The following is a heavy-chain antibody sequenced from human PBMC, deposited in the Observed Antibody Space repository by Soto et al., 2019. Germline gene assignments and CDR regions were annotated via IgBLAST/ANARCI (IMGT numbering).Heavy chain of an antibody. CDR1: GFTFSDYY. CDR2: ISSSSSYT. D-gene: IGHD5-18*01. Sequence: GGSLRLSCAASGFTFSDYYMSWIRQAPGKGLEWVSYISSSSSYTNYADSVKGRFTISRDNAKNSLYLHMNSLRAEDTAVYYCARAAEMDTMPAAFDIRGPGTMVTVSS. V-gene: IGHV3-11*06. CDR3: ARAAEMDTMPAAFDI. J-gene: IGHJ3*02.